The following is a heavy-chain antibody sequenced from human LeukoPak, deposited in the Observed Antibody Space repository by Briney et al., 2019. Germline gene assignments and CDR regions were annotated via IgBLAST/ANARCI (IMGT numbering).Heavy chain of an antibody. Sequence: QTGGSLRLSCAGSGFTFSSNPLSWVRQAPGKGLEWVSAINPNGGNTYYADSVRGRFTISRDNSKNTLYLQMNTLRAEDTAVYYCATTKQARRYFDYWGQGTLVTVSS. V-gene: IGHV3-23*01. CDR1: GFTFSSNP. CDR2: INPNGGNT. CDR3: ATTKQARRYFDY. J-gene: IGHJ4*02. D-gene: IGHD1-1*01.